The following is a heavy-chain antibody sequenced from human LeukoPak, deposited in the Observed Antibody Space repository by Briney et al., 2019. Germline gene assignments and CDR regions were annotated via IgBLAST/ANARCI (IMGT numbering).Heavy chain of an antibody. D-gene: IGHD1-26*01. Sequence: GGSLRLSCAASGFTFSSYSMNWVRQAPGKGLEWVSSISSSSSYIYYADSVKGRSTISRDNAKNSLYLQMNSLRAEDTAVYYCARAVLSGLVGADWFDPWGQGTLVTVSS. CDR2: ISSSSSYI. CDR3: ARAVLSGLVGADWFDP. CDR1: GFTFSSYS. V-gene: IGHV3-21*01. J-gene: IGHJ5*02.